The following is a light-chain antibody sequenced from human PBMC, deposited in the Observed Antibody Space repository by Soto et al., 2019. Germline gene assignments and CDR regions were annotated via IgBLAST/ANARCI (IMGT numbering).Light chain of an antibody. J-gene: IGKJ4*01. CDR1: QSVSNTY. CDR3: EQYTGSPLT. V-gene: IGKV3-20*01. Sequence: EIVLTQSPGTLSLSPGERATLSCRASQSVSNTYLAWYQQKPGQAPTLLMYGASRRATGIPDRFSGGGSGTDFTLTISRLEPEDFAVYYCEQYTGSPLTFGGGTKVEIK. CDR2: GAS.